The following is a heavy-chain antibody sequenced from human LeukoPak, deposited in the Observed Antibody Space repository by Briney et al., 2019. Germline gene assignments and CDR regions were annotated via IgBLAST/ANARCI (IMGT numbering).Heavy chain of an antibody. J-gene: IGHJ4*02. V-gene: IGHV4-39*01. CDR3: ASQLFPLAVSGFDY. Sequence: PSETLSLTCTVSGGSISSSTYYWGWIRQPPGKGLEWIGTIYYSGSTYYNPSLKSRVTISVDTSKNQFSLKLSSVTAADTAVYYCASQLFPLAVSGFDYWGPGTLVTVSP. CDR1: GGSISSSTYY. D-gene: IGHD6-19*01. CDR2: IYYSGST.